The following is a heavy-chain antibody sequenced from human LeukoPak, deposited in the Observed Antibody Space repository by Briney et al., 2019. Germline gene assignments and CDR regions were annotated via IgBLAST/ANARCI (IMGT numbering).Heavy chain of an antibody. CDR2: INHSGST. V-gene: IGHV4-34*01. Sequence: KPSETLSLTCAVYGGSFSGYYWSWIRQPPGKGLEWIGQINHSGSTNYNPSLKSRVTISVGTSKNQFSLKVTSVTAADTAVYFCARIWFGLRRLYYFDYWGQGTLVSVSS. CDR1: GGSFSGYY. D-gene: IGHD3-10*01. CDR3: ARIWFGLRRLYYFDY. J-gene: IGHJ4*02.